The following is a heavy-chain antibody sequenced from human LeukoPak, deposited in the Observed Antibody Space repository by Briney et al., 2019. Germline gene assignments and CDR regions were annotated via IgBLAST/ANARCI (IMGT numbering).Heavy chain of an antibody. Sequence: NPSETLSLTCTVSGGSISSGSYYWSWIRQPAGKGLEWIGRIYTSGSTNYNPSLKSRVTISVDTSKNQFSLKLSSVTAADTVVYYCASGNWNYEDYWGQGTLVTVSS. CDR1: GGSISSGSYY. CDR3: ASGNWNYEDY. CDR2: IYTSGST. V-gene: IGHV4-61*02. D-gene: IGHD1-7*01. J-gene: IGHJ4*02.